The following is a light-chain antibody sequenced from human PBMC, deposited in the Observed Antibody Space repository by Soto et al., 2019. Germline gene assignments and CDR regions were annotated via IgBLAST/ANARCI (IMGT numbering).Light chain of an antibody. CDR3: QQYGSSPRT. Sequence: EIVLTQSPGTLSLSPGERATLSCRASQSVSSSSLARYQQKPGQAPSLLIYGASSRATGIPDRFSGSGSGTDFTLTISRLEPEDFAVYYCQQYGSSPRTFGQGTKVEIK. V-gene: IGKV3-20*01. CDR2: GAS. CDR1: QSVSSSS. J-gene: IGKJ1*01.